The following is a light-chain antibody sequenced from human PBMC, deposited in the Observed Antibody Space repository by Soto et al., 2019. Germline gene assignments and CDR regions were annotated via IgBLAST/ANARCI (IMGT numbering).Light chain of an antibody. CDR2: GAS. CDR1: QSVSSN. CDR3: QQYKNWPTWT. J-gene: IGKJ1*01. V-gene: IGKV3-15*01. Sequence: EIVMTQSPATLSVSPGERATLSCRASQSVSSNLAWYQQTPCQAHRLLIYGASTRATGIPARFSGSGSGTEFTLTISSLQSEDFAVYYCQQYKNWPTWTFGQGTKLDIK.